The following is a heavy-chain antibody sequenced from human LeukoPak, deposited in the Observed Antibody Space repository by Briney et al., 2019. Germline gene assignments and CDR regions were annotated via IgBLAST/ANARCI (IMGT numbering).Heavy chain of an antibody. CDR3: ARGVLSLGRLLSFDF. Sequence: GGSLRLSCAASGFTFSDYYMSWIRQAPGKGLEWVSYISSSGSTIYYADSVKGRFTISRDNAKNSLSLQMNSLRAEDTAVYYCARGVLSLGRLLSFDFWGQGALVTVSS. CDR2: ISSSGSTI. V-gene: IGHV3-11*04. CDR1: GFTFSDYY. D-gene: IGHD3-16*01. J-gene: IGHJ4*02.